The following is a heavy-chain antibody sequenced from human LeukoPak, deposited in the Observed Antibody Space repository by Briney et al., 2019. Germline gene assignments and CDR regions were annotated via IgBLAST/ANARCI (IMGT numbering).Heavy chain of an antibody. D-gene: IGHD4-17*01. CDR1: GYTLTELS. CDR3: ATGVSGNYADPYFDY. J-gene: IGHJ4*02. Sequence: ASVKVSCKVSGYTLTELSMHWVRQAPRKGLEWMGGFDPEDGETIYAQKFQGRVTMTEDTSTDTAYMELSSLRSEDTAVYYCATGVSGNYADPYFDYWGQGTLVTVSS. V-gene: IGHV1-24*01. CDR2: FDPEDGET.